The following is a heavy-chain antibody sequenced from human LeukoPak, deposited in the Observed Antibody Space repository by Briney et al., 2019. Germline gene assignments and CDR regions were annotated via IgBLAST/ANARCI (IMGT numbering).Heavy chain of an antibody. CDR3: ARVHPVRNRKWWELLFDY. J-gene: IGHJ4*02. CDR1: GYTFTSYD. Sequence: ASVKVSCKSSGYTFTSYDINWVRQATGQGLEWMGWMNPNSGNTGYAQKFQGRVTITRNTSISTAYMELSSLRSEDTAVYYCARVHPVRNRKWWELLFDYWGQGTLVTVSS. V-gene: IGHV1-8*03. CDR2: MNPNSGNT. D-gene: IGHD2-15*01.